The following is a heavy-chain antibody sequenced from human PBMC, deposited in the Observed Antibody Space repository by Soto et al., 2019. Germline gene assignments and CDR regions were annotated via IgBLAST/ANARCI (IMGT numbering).Heavy chain of an antibody. Sequence: ASVKVSRKASGYTFTSYAMHWVRQAPGQRLEWMGWINAGNGNTKYSQKFQGRVTITRDTSASTAYMELSSLRSEDTAVYYCARGSRLYYYDSSGSTPNFDYWGQGTLVTVS. J-gene: IGHJ4*02. CDR3: ARGSRLYYYDSSGSTPNFDY. D-gene: IGHD3-22*01. V-gene: IGHV1-3*01. CDR1: GYTFTSYA. CDR2: INAGNGNT.